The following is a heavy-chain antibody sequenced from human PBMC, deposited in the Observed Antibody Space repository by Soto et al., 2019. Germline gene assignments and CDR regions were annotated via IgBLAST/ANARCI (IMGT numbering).Heavy chain of an antibody. Sequence: ASVKVSCKASGYTFTGYYMHWVRQAPGQGLEWMGWINPNSGGTNYAQKFQGWVTMTRDTSISTAYMELSRLGSDDTAVYYCARSLLDEYSSSWRSAYYGMDVWGQGTTVTVSS. D-gene: IGHD6-13*01. J-gene: IGHJ6*02. CDR2: INPNSGGT. CDR1: GYTFTGYY. V-gene: IGHV1-2*04. CDR3: ARSLLDEYSSSWRSAYYGMDV.